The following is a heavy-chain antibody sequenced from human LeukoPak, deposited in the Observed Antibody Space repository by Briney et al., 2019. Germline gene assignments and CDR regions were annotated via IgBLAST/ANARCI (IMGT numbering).Heavy chain of an antibody. Sequence: GGSLRLSCAASGFTFDDYAMHWVRQAPGKGLEWVSLISWDGGSTYYADSVKGRFTISRDNAKNSLYLQMNSLRAEDTAVYYCAACTSRYYFDYWGQGTLVTVSS. V-gene: IGHV3-43D*03. D-gene: IGHD2-2*01. CDR2: ISWDGGST. CDR1: GFTFDDYA. J-gene: IGHJ4*02. CDR3: AACTSRYYFDY.